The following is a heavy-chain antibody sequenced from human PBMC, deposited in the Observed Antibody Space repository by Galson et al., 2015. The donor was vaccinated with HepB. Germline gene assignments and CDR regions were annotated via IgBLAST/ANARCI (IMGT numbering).Heavy chain of an antibody. CDR1: GFPFSDYY. CDR3: ERVGVWAVPGASEGFDH. Sequence: SLRLSCAASGFPFSDYYMSWIRQTPGKGLEWISHISSSTSYTKYADSVTGRFNISRDDARNSLYLQMNSLRVEETAVYYCERVGVWAVPGASEGFDHWGRGTLVTVSA. J-gene: IGHJ4*02. V-gene: IGHV3-11*06. CDR2: ISSSTSYT. D-gene: IGHD2-2*01.